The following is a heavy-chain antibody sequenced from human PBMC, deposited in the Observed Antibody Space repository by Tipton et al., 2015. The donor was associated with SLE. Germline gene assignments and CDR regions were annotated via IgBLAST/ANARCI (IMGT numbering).Heavy chain of an antibody. Sequence: TLSLTCTVSGGSISSDDYYWTWIRQHPGKGLEWIGHMSYSGSTHYNPSLRSRITISVDTSKNQFSLKLSSVTASDTAVYYCARVPPYRAFDFWGQGTLVTVSS. CDR3: ARVPPYRAFDF. V-gene: IGHV4-30-4*08. D-gene: IGHD4-11*01. CDR1: GGSISSDDYY. CDR2: MSYSGST. J-gene: IGHJ4*02.